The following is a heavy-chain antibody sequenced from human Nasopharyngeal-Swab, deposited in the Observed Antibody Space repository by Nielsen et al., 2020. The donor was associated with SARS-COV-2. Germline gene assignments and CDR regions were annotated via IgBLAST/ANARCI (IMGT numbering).Heavy chain of an antibody. CDR2: INAGNGNT. Sequence: ASVKVSCKSSGYTFNSYSMHLVRQAPGQRLEWMGGINAGNGNTKYSQRFQGRVTITRDTSASTAYMELSSLSSEDTAVYYCARGIYGDYLDYFDYWGQGTLVTGSS. V-gene: IGHV1-3*01. J-gene: IGHJ4*02. CDR1: GYTFNSYS. CDR3: ARGIYGDYLDYFDY. D-gene: IGHD4-17*01.